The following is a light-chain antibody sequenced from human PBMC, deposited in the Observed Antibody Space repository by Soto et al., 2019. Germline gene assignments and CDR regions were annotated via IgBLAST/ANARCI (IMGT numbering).Light chain of an antibody. CDR2: DNS. Sequence: QSMLTQPPSVSAAPGQKVTISCSGSSSNIGNNYVSWYQHLPGTAPKLLIYDNSERPSGIPDRFSGSKSGTSATLGITGLQTGDEADYYCATWDSSLSVVLFGGGTKLTVL. CDR1: SSNIGNNY. CDR3: ATWDSSLSVVL. V-gene: IGLV1-51*01. J-gene: IGLJ2*01.